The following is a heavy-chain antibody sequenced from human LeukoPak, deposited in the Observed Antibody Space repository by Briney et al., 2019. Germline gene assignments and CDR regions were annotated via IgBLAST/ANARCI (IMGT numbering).Heavy chain of an antibody. CDR3: ARDRVATVGYYYYGMDV. CDR2: IWYDGSNK. CDR1: GFTFSSYG. D-gene: IGHD4-23*01. Sequence: GGSLRLSCAGSGFTFSSYGMHWVRQAPGKGLEWVAVIWYDGSNKYYADSVKGRFTISRDNSKNTLYLQMNSLRAEDTAVYYCARDRVATVGYYYYGMDVWGQGTTVTVSS. V-gene: IGHV3-30*19. J-gene: IGHJ6*02.